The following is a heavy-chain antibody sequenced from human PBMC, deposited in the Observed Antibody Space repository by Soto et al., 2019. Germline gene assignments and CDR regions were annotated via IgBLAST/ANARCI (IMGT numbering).Heavy chain of an antibody. CDR2: IYPGDADT. CDR3: ARSAGTAGRFWEC. Sequence: PGESLKISCKVSGYTFTSYWIGWVRQMPGEGLEWLGVIYPGDADTRYSPSFQGQVTISADKSINTAYLQWGSLKASHSAIYYCARSAGTAGRFWECWGQGPLVTVS. CDR1: GYTFTSYW. J-gene: IGHJ4*02. D-gene: IGHD6-13*01. V-gene: IGHV5-51*01.